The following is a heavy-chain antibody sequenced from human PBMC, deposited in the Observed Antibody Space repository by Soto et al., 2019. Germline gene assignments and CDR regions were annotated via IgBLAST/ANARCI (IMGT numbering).Heavy chain of an antibody. CDR2: MNPNSGNT. V-gene: IGHV1-8*01. J-gene: IGHJ6*02. CDR1: GYTFTSYD. Sequence: QVQLVQSGAEVKKPGASVKVSCKASGYTFTSYDINWVRQATGQGLEWMGWMNPNSGNTGYAQQFQGRVTMTRNPHISTVYMEPRSLRSEHTAVYYCARRGYSSSMYDYYYYGIEVWGQGATVTVSS. CDR3: ARRGYSSSMYDYYYYGIEV. D-gene: IGHD6-13*01.